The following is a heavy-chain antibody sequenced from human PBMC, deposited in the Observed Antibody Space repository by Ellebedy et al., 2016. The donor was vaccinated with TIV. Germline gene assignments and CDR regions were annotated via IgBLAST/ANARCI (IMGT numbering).Heavy chain of an antibody. J-gene: IGHJ4*02. CDR2: INHSGST. D-gene: IGHD3-22*01. CDR3: ARIKSDYYATLPPAY. CDR1: GGSFSDYY. Sequence: SETLSLTXAVYGGSFSDYYWSWIRQPPGKGLEWIGEINHSGSTNYNPSLKSRVTISVDTSKNQFSLKLSSVTAADTAVYYCARIKSDYYATLPPAYWGQGTLVTVSS. V-gene: IGHV4-34*01.